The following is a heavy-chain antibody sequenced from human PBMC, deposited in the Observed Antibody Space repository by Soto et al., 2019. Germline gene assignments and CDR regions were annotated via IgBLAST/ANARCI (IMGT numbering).Heavy chain of an antibody. CDR3: AISPSNYDFGSGYSGYYYGMDV. CDR2: ISGSGGST. V-gene: IGHV3-23*01. J-gene: IGHJ6*02. D-gene: IGHD3-3*01. Sequence: EVQLLESGGGLVQPGGSLRLSCAASGFTFSSYAMSWVRQAPGKGLEWVSAISGSGGSTYYADSVKGRFTISRDNSKNTLYLQMNSLRAEDTAVYYCAISPSNYDFGSGYSGYYYGMDVWGQGTTVTVSS. CDR1: GFTFSSYA.